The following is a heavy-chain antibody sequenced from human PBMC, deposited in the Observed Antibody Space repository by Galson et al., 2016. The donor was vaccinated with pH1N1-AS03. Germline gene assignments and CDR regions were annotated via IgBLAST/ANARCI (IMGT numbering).Heavy chain of an antibody. V-gene: IGHV6-1*01. Sequence: CAISGDSVSSNSAAWNWIRQSPSRGLEWLGRTYYRSKWYNDHAVSVKSRITINPDTSKNQFSLQLNSVTPEDTAVYYCARGHYSSSFYWFDPWGQGTLVTVSS. J-gene: IGHJ5*02. CDR1: GDSVSSNSAA. CDR3: ARGHYSSSFYWFDP. D-gene: IGHD6-6*01. CDR2: TYYRSKWYN.